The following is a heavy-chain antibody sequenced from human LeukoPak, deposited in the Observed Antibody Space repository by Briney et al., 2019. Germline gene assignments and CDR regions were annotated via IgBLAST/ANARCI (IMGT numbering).Heavy chain of an antibody. CDR3: TTGDMVRGLFDY. J-gene: IGHJ4*02. CDR2: IKSKTDGGTT. V-gene: IGHV3-15*01. Sequence: PGGSLRLSCAASGFTFSNAWMSWVRQAPGKGLEWVGRIKSKTDGGTTDYAAPVKGRFTISRDDSKNMLYLQMNSLKTEDTAVYYCTTGDMVRGLFDYWGQGTLVTVSS. CDR1: GFTFSNAW. D-gene: IGHD3-10*01.